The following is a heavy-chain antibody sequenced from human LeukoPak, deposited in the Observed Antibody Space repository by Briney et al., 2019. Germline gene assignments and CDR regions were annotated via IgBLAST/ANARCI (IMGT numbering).Heavy chain of an antibody. CDR3: ARDQGALDI. J-gene: IGHJ3*02. Sequence: GGSLRLSCAASGFTFSHYWMSWVRQAPGKGLEWLANIKQDGSEKYYVDSVKGRFTISRDNAKNSLYLEMNSQRAEDTAIYYCARDQGALDIWGQGTMVTVSS. CDR1: GFTFSHYW. CDR2: IKQDGSEK. V-gene: IGHV3-7*01.